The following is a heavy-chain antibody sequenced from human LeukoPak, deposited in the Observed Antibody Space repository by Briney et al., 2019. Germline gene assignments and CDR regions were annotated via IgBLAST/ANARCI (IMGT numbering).Heavy chain of an antibody. Sequence: GGSLRLSCAASGFTVSSNYMSWVRQAPGKGLEWVSVIYSGGSTYYADSVKGRFTISRDNSKNTLYLQMNSLRAEDTAVYYCARDQYYDSSGLFDYWGQGTLVTVSS. CDR1: GFTVSSNY. D-gene: IGHD3-22*01. CDR3: ARDQYYDSSGLFDY. CDR2: IYSGGST. V-gene: IGHV3-53*05. J-gene: IGHJ4*02.